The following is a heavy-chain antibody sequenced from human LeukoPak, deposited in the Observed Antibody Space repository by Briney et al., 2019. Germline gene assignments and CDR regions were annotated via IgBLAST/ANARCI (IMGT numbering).Heavy chain of an antibody. J-gene: IGHJ4*02. CDR1: GYTFTSYG. CDR3: ASFVYDFWSGYYRGHDY. D-gene: IGHD3-3*01. CDR2: ISAYNGNT. Sequence: GASVKVSCKASGYTFTSYGISWVRQAPGQGLEWMGWISAYNGNTNYAQKLQSRVTMTTDTSTSTAYMELRSLRSEDTAVYYCASFVYDFWSGYYRGHDYWGQGTLVTVSS. V-gene: IGHV1-18*01.